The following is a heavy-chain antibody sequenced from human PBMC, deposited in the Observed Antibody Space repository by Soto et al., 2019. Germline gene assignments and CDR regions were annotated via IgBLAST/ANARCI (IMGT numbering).Heavy chain of an antibody. V-gene: IGHV4-34*01. CDR3: ARTGGMDV. CDR1: GGSFSGYY. Sequence: QVQLQQWGAGLLEPSETLSLTCAVYGGSFSGYYWSWLRQPPGKGPEWIGEINHSGNTKYTPSLESRVTISVDTSKNQFSLKLNSVSAADTAVYYSARTGGMDVWSQGATVTVSS. CDR2: INHSGNT. J-gene: IGHJ6*02.